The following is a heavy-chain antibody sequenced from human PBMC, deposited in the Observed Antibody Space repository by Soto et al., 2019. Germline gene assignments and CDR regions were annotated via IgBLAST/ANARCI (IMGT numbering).Heavy chain of an antibody. CDR2: IYYSVST. Sequence: PSETLSLTCTVSGGSVSSGSYYWSWIRQPPGKGLEWIGYIYYSVSTNYNPSLKSRVTISVDTSKNQFSLKLSSVTAADTAVYYCARGVPYSYGYVSWFDPWGQGTQVTVSS. D-gene: IGHD5-18*01. CDR3: ARGVPYSYGYVSWFDP. V-gene: IGHV4-61*01. J-gene: IGHJ5*02. CDR1: GGSVSSGSYY.